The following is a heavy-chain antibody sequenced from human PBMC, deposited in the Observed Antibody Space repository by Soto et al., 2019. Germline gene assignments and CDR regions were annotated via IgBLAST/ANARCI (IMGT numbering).Heavy chain of an antibody. CDR3: AKLQYFDWLPPGHV. CDR2: ISGSGGRT. V-gene: IGHV3-23*01. CDR1: GFTFSSYG. J-gene: IGHJ6*02. Sequence: EVQLLESGGGLVQPGGSLRLSCAASGFTFSSYGMSWVRQAPGKGLEWVSGISGSGGRTYYADSVKGRFTISRDNSKNTLYLQMNSLRAEDTAVYYCAKLQYFDWLPPGHVWGQGTTVTVSS. D-gene: IGHD3-9*01.